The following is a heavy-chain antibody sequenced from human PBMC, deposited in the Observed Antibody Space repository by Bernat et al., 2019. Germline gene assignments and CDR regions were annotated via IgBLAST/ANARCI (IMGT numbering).Heavy chain of an antibody. J-gene: IGHJ3*02. Sequence: EVQLVESGGGLVQPGGSLRLSCAASGFTVSSNYMSWVRQAPGKGLEWVPVIYSGGSTCYADSVKGRFTISRDNSKNTLYLQMNSLRAEDTAVYYCASQGGYSSSFGAFDIWGQGTMVTVSS. V-gene: IGHV3-66*04. D-gene: IGHD6-13*01. CDR3: ASQGGYSSSFGAFDI. CDR1: GFTVSSNY. CDR2: IYSGGST.